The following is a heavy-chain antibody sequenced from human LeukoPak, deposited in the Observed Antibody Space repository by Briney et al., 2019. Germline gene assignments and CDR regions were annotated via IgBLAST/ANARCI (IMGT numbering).Heavy chain of an antibody. V-gene: IGHV3-74*01. CDR1: GFTFSSYW. J-gene: IGHJ4*02. CDR3: ARGYAGIDY. D-gene: IGHD5-12*01. Sequence: PGGSLRLSCAASGFTFSSYWMHWVRQAPGKGLVWVSRINTDGSSTIYADSVTGRFTISRDNAKNTLYLQMNSLRAEDTAVYYCARGYAGIDYWGQGTLVTVSS. CDR2: INTDGSST.